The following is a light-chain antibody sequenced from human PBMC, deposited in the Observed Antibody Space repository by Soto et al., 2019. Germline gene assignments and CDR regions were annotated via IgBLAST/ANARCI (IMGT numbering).Light chain of an antibody. Sequence: QSVLTQPPSVSGAPGQRVTISCTGSSSNIGAGYDVHWYQQLPGTAPKLLIYGNSNRPSGVPDRFSGSKSGTSASLAITGFQAEDEADYYCQSYDSSLSGGVFGTGTKVTVL. CDR2: GNS. CDR1: SSNIGAGYD. J-gene: IGLJ1*01. V-gene: IGLV1-40*01. CDR3: QSYDSSLSGGV.